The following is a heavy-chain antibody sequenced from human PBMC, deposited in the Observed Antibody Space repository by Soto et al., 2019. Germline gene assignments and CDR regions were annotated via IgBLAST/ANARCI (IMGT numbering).Heavy chain of an antibody. CDR1: GFTFSSYA. J-gene: IGHJ4*02. CDR2: ISGSGGST. D-gene: IGHD3-9*01. Sequence: GGSLRLSCAASGFTFSSYAMSWVRQAPGKGLEWVSAISGSGGSTYYADSVKGRFTISRDNSKNTLYLQMNSLGAEDTAVYYCAKDHYDIQLVDKKQRKYYFDYWGQGTLVTVSS. CDR3: AKDHYDIQLVDKKQRKYYFDY. V-gene: IGHV3-23*01.